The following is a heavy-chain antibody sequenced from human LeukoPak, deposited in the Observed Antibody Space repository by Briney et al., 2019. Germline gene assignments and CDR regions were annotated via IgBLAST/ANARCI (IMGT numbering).Heavy chain of an antibody. J-gene: IGHJ4*02. Sequence: ASVKVSCKASGYTFTDYYMHWMRQSPGQGPEWMGWMNPNSGGTNYAQKFQGRVTMTRDTSITTAYMELSRLRSDDTAVYYCAPRRVAADKGFDYWGQGTLVTVSS. V-gene: IGHV1-2*02. D-gene: IGHD6-19*01. CDR3: APRRVAADKGFDY. CDR1: GYTFTDYY. CDR2: MNPNSGGT.